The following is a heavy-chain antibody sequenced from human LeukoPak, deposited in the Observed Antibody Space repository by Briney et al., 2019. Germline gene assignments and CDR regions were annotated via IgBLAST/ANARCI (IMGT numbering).Heavy chain of an antibody. Sequence: GASVKVSCKASGYTFTSYDINWVRQATGQGLEWIGWMYPNSGNTGYAQKFQGRVTMTRNTSISTAYMELSSLRSEDTAVYYCARGYGDYVAAFDIWGQGTMVTVSS. D-gene: IGHD4-17*01. CDR2: MYPNSGNT. V-gene: IGHV1-8*01. CDR3: ARGYGDYVAAFDI. CDR1: GYTFTSYD. J-gene: IGHJ3*02.